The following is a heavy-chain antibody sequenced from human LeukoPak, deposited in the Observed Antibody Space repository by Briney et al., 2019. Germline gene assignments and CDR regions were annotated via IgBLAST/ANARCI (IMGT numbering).Heavy chain of an antibody. CDR3: ATDTVGYCNGEGCYSEAY. CDR1: GYTFTSYG. D-gene: IGHD2-15*01. V-gene: IGHV1-18*01. CDR2: ISAYNGNT. J-gene: IGHJ4*02. Sequence: GASVKVSCKASGYTFTSYGISWVRQAPGQGLEWMGWISAYNGNTNYAQKLQGRVTMTTDTSTSTAYMELRSLRSDDTAVYYCATDTVGYCNGEGCYSEAYWGQGTLVTVSS.